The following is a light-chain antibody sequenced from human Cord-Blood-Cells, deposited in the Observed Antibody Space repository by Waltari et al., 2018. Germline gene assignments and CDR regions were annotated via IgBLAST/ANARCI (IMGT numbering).Light chain of an antibody. J-gene: IGLJ2*01. Sequence: SYELTQPPSVSVSPGQTASITCSGDKLGDKYACWYQQKPGQSPVLVINQDSKRPSGIPGGFSGSNSGNTATLTISGTQAMEEADYYCQAWDSSTVVFGGGTKLTVL. CDR2: QDS. CDR1: KLGDKY. CDR3: QAWDSSTVV. V-gene: IGLV3-1*01.